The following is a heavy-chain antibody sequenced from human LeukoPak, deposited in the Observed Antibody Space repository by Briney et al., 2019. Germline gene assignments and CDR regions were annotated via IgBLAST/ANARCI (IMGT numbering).Heavy chain of an antibody. J-gene: IGHJ4*02. CDR2: INHSGST. CDR3: ARLSRRGYSSSWSYFDY. D-gene: IGHD6-13*01. Sequence: SETLSLTCTVSGGSISGYYWSWIRQPPGKGLEWIGEINHSGSTNYNPSLKSRVTISVDTSKNQFSLKLSSVTAADTAVYYCARLSRRGYSSSWSYFDYWGQGTLVTVSS. V-gene: IGHV4-34*01. CDR1: GGSISGYY.